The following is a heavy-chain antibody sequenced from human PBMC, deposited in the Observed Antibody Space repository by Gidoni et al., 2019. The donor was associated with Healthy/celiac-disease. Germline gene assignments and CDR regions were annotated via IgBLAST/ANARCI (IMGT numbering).Heavy chain of an antibody. CDR2: IWYDGGNK. V-gene: IGHV3-33*01. CDR1: GFTFSDYG. CDR3: VREVTGNYGVSVDY. Sequence: QVQLVESGGGVVQPGRSLRLSCAASGFTFSDYGMHWVRQAPGKGLEWVAVIWYDGGNKYYADSVKGRFTISRDNSKNTLYLQMNSLRAEDTAVYYCVREVTGNYGVSVDYWGQGTLVTVSS. J-gene: IGHJ4*02. D-gene: IGHD1-7*01.